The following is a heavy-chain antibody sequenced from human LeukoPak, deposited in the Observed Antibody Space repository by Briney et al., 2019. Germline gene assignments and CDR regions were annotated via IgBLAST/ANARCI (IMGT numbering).Heavy chain of an antibody. D-gene: IGHD1-26*01. CDR1: GFTFSSYD. J-gene: IGHJ5*02. Sequence: GGSLRLSCGASGFTFSSYDMTWVRQAPGKGLEWVSTITGSGGSTSYADSVKGRFTISRDNSRSTLFLQMNSLRAEDTAVYYCAKKLVMGPTGGFDPWGQGTLVTVSS. CDR3: AKKLVMGPTGGFDP. V-gene: IGHV3-23*01. CDR2: ITGSGGST.